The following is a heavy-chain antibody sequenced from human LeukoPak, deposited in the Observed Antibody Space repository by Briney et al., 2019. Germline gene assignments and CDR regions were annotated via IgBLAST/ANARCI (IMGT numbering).Heavy chain of an antibody. CDR1: GYTFTGYY. CDR2: INPNSGGT. Sequence: ASVKVSCKASGYTFTGYYMPWVRQAPGQGLEWMGRINPNSGGTNYAQKFQGRVTMTRDTSISTAYMELSRLRSDDTAVYYCASLGYSSGYSVDYWGQGTLVTVSS. D-gene: IGHD3-22*01. V-gene: IGHV1-2*06. CDR3: ASLGYSSGYSVDY. J-gene: IGHJ4*02.